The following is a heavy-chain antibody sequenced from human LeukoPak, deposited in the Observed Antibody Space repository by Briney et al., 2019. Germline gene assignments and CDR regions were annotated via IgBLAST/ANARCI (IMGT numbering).Heavy chain of an antibody. J-gene: IGHJ4*02. CDR1: GFTFSSYA. D-gene: IGHD6-13*01. CDR2: ISGSGGST. V-gene: IGHV3-23*01. Sequence: GGSLRLSCAVSGFTFSSYAMSWVRQAPGEGLEWVSAISGSGGSTYYADSVKGRFTISRDNSKNTLYLQMNSLRAEDTAVYYCAKVHHGSSWYYFDYWGQGTLVTVSS. CDR3: AKVHHGSSWYYFDY.